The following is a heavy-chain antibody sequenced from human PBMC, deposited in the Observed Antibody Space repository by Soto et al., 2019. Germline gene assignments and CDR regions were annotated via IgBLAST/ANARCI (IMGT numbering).Heavy chain of an antibody. D-gene: IGHD5-18*01. J-gene: IGHJ4*02. CDR2: INWNGGST. V-gene: IGHV3-20*04. Sequence: GGSLRLSCAASGFTFDDYGMSWVRQAPGKGLEWVSGINWNGGSTGYADSVKGRFTISRDNSKNTLYLQMNGLRAEDTAVYYCARRGYSYGSYYFDYWGQGTLVTVS. CDR1: GFTFDDYG. CDR3: ARRGYSYGSYYFDY.